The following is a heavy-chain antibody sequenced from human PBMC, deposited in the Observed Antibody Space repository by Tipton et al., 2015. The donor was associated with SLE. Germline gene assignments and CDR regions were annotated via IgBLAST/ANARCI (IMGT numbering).Heavy chain of an antibody. Sequence: SLRLSCAASGFTFSSYAMSWVRQAPGKGLEWVSAISGSGGSTYYADSVKGRFTISRDNSKNTLYLQMNSLRAEDTAVYYCARDYSSSSGGSSGGFAFDYWGQGTLVTVSS. CDR3: ARDYSSSSGGSSGGFAFDY. CDR2: ISGSGGST. D-gene: IGHD6-6*01. V-gene: IGHV3-23*01. CDR1: GFTFSSYA. J-gene: IGHJ4*02.